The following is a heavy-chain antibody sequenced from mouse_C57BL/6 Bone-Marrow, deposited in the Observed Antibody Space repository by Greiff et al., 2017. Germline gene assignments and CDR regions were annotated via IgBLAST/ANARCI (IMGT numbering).Heavy chain of an antibody. J-gene: IGHJ2*01. CDR1: GYAFSSSW. V-gene: IGHV1-82*01. CDR2: IYPGDGDT. CDR3: ARCRGNKRKNFDY. Sequence: QVQLQQSGPELVKPGASVKISCKASGYAFSSSWMNWVKQRPGKGLEWIGRIYPGDGDTNYNGKFKGKATLTADKSSSTAYMQLSSLTSEDSAVYFCARCRGNKRKNFDYWGQGTTLTVSS. D-gene: IGHD6-1*01.